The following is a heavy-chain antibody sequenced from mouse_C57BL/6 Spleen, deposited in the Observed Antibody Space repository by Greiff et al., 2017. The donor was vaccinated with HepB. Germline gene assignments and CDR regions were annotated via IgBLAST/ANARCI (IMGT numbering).Heavy chain of an antibody. Sequence: QVQLQQSGAELVRPGTSVKVSCKASGYAFTNYLIEWVKQRPGQGLEWIGVINPGSGGTNYNEKFKGKATLTADKSSSTAYMQLSSLTSEDSAVYFCARSYDSYYAMDYWGQGTSVTVSS. CDR3: ARSYDSYYAMDY. J-gene: IGHJ4*01. D-gene: IGHD2-12*01. CDR2: INPGSGGT. V-gene: IGHV1-54*01. CDR1: GYAFTNYL.